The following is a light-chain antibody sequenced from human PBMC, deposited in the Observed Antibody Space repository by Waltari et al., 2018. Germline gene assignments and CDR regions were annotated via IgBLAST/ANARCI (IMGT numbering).Light chain of an antibody. CDR2: CAS. J-gene: IGKJ1*01. Sequence: DIQMTQSPSSLSASVRDRVTITCQASQDISKYLSWYQQKPGKAPKLLIYCASNLETGVPSRFSGSGSRTDFTFTISSLQPEDVATYYCQQYDNLPVTFGQGTKVEIK. CDR3: QQYDNLPVT. V-gene: IGKV1-33*01. CDR1: QDISKY.